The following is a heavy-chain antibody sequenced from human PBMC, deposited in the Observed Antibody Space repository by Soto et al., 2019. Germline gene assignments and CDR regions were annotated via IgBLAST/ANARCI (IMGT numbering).Heavy chain of an antibody. D-gene: IGHD3-22*01. CDR1: GYTFTSYA. V-gene: IGHV1-3*01. Sequence: GASVKVSCKASGYTFTSYAMHWVRQAPGQRLEWMGWINAGSGNTKYSQEFQGRVTITRDTSASTAYMELSSLRSEDTAVYYCARAYYYDSSGYSAYWGQGTLVTVSS. CDR2: INAGSGNT. CDR3: ARAYYYDSSGYSAY. J-gene: IGHJ4*02.